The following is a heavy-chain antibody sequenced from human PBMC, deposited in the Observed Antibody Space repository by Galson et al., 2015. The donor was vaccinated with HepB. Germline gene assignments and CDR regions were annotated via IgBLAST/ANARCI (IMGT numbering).Heavy chain of an antibody. D-gene: IGHD3-10*01. CDR2: IGTAGDT. CDR1: GFTFSSYD. Sequence: SLRLSCAASGFTFSSYDMHWVRQATGKGLEWVSAIGTAGDTYYPGSVKGRFTISRENAKNSLYLQMNSLRAGDTAVYYCARAGGYYGSGSYDYWGQGTLVTVSS. J-gene: IGHJ4*02. CDR3: ARAGGYYGSGSYDY. V-gene: IGHV3-13*04.